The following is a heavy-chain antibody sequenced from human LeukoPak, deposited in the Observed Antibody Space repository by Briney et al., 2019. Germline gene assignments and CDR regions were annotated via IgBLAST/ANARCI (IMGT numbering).Heavy chain of an antibody. CDR3: ARFLPAAGVFDY. CDR1: GGSISSYY. J-gene: IGHJ4*02. D-gene: IGHD6-13*01. CDR2: IYYSGST. Sequence: SETLSLACTVSGGSISSYYWSWIRQPPGKGLEWIGYIYYSGSTNYNPSLKSRVTISVDTSKNQFSLKLSSVTAADTAVYYCARFLPAAGVFDYWGQGTLVTVSS. V-gene: IGHV4-59*08.